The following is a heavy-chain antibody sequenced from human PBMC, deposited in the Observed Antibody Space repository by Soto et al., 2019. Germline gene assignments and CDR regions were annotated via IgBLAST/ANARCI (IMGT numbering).Heavy chain of an antibody. J-gene: IGHJ4*02. CDR1: GNSLRSGSYY. D-gene: IGHD3-3*01. V-gene: IGHV4-61*01. CDR3: ARDFDYFDS. CDR2: VYHTGRT. Sequence: PSETLSLTCSVSGNSLRSGSYYWSWIRQPPGKGLEWIGYVYHTGRTSYNPSLKSRVSISMDTSRNQFSLDLDSVTAADTAVYFCARDFDYFDSWGRGVLVTVSS.